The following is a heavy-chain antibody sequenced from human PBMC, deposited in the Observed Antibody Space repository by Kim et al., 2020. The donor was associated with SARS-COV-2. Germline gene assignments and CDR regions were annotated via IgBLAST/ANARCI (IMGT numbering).Heavy chain of an antibody. CDR2: IIPIFGTA. Sequence: SVKVSCKASGGTFSSYAISWVRQAPGQGLEWMGGIIPIFGTANYAQKFQGRVTITADESTSTAYMELSSLRSEDTAVYYCARDNYDIWGDAGFDIWGQGTMVTVSS. V-gene: IGHV1-69*13. D-gene: IGHD3-9*01. J-gene: IGHJ3*02. CDR3: ARDNYDIWGDAGFDI. CDR1: GGTFSSYA.